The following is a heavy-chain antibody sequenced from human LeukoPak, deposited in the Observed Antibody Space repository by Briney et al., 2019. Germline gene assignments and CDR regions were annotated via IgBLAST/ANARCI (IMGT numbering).Heavy chain of an antibody. J-gene: IGHJ3*02. CDR3: ARAATLIAVAGTDAFDI. CDR1: GGSISSYY. CDR2: IYHSGST. Sequence: SETLSLTCTVSGGSISSYYWSWIRQPPGKGLEWIGYIYHSGSTNYNPSLKSRVTISVATSKNQFSLKLSSVTAADTAVYYCARAATLIAVAGTDAFDIWGQGTMVTVSS. V-gene: IGHV4-59*01. D-gene: IGHD6-19*01.